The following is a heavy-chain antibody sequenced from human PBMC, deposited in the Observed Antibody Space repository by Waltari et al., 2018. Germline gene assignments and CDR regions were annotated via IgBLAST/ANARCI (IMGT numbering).Heavy chain of an antibody. CDR1: GFTFSSYA. V-gene: IGHV3-23*01. Sequence: EVQLLESGGGLVQPGGSLRLSCAASGFTFSSYAMSWVRQAPGKGLEWVAAISGSGGSTYDADSVKGRFTISRDNSKNTLYLQMNSLRAEDTAVYYCARGRELLGWFDPWGQGTLVTVSS. J-gene: IGHJ5*02. CDR3: ARGRELLGWFDP. D-gene: IGHD1-26*01. CDR2: ISGSGGST.